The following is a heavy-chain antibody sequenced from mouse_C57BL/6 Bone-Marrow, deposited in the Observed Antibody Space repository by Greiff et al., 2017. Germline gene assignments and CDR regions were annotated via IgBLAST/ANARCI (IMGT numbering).Heavy chain of an antibody. V-gene: IGHV14-4*01. CDR2: IDPKNGDT. Sequence: VQLQQSGAELVRPGASVTLSCTASGFNIKDDYMHWVKQRPEQGLEWIGWIDPKNGDTEYASKFQGKATITADTSSNTAYLQLSSLTSEDTAVYYCTREAWFAYWGQGTLVTVSA. CDR3: TREAWFAY. CDR1: GFNIKDDY. J-gene: IGHJ3*01.